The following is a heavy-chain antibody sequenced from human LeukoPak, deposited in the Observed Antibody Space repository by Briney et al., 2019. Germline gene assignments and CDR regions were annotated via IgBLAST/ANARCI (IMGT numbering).Heavy chain of an antibody. D-gene: IGHD5-24*01. CDR3: ARQTGWVKSSYYFDS. Sequence: SETLSLTCTVPGDSMNNYYWSWIRQPPGKGLEWIGNIFYSGNTNYNPSLKSRVTISVDTSKNQFSLKLSSVTAADTAVYYCARQTGWVKSSYYFDSWGQGTLITVSS. CDR1: GDSMNNYY. V-gene: IGHV4-59*01. J-gene: IGHJ4*02. CDR2: IFYSGNT.